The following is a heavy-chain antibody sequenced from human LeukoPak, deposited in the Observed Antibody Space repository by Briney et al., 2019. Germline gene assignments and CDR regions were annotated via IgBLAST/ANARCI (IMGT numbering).Heavy chain of an antibody. CDR3: AKVADSSGYYYFDY. CDR2: ISWNSGSI. Sequence: GRSLRLSCAASGFTFDDYAMHWVRQAPGKGLEWVSGISWNSGSIGYADSVKGRFTISRDNAKNSLYLQMNSLRAEDTALYYCAKVADSSGYYYFDYWGQGTLVTVSS. J-gene: IGHJ4*02. V-gene: IGHV3-9*01. D-gene: IGHD3-22*01. CDR1: GFTFDDYA.